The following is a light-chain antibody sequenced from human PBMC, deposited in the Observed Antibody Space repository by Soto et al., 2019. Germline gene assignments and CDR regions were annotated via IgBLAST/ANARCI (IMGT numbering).Light chain of an antibody. CDR1: QSISSY. Sequence: IQMTQSPSSLSASVGDRVTITFRASQSISSYLNWYQQKPGKAPKLLIYAASSLQSGVPSRFSGSGSGTEFTLTISSLQPDDFATYYCQHYNSYSEAFGQGTKVAIK. V-gene: IGKV1-39*01. J-gene: IGKJ1*01. CDR3: QHYNSYSEA. CDR2: AAS.